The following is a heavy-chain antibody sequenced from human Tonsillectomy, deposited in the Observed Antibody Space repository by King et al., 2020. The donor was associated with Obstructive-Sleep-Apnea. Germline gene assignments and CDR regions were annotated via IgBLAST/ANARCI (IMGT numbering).Heavy chain of an antibody. V-gene: IGHV3-30*02. J-gene: IGHJ4*02. CDR1: GFTFSDSG. Sequence: VQLVESGGGVVQPGRSLRLSCAASGFTFSDSGMHWVRQTPGKGLEWVSFIRFDGSENYYAYSVKGRFTISRDNSRNTLYLHMNSLRVEDTAVYYCARPGVGASSIIEYWGQGTLVTVSS. D-gene: IGHD1-26*01. CDR3: ARPGVGASSIIEY. CDR2: IRFDGSEN.